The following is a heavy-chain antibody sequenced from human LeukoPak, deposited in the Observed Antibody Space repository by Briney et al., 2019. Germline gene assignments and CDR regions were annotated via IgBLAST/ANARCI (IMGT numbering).Heavy chain of an antibody. J-gene: IGHJ4*02. D-gene: IGHD3-10*01. CDR2: ISSGGSTI. V-gene: IGHV3-48*03. CDR3: ARTFRGIDY. Sequence: GGSLRLSCAVSGFTFSGHEMNWVRQAPGKGLEWVSYISSGGSTIYYADSVKGRFTISRDNAKNSLYLQMNSLRAEDTAVYYCARTFRGIDYWGQATLVTVSS. CDR1: GFTFSGHE.